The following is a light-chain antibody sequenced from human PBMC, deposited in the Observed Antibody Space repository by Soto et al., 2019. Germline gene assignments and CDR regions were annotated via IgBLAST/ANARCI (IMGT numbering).Light chain of an antibody. CDR1: QSLSSS. CDR3: QQYNNWPQT. CDR2: GAS. J-gene: IGKJ1*01. V-gene: IGKV3-15*01. Sequence: EIVLTQSPGTLSLSPGERAALSCRASQSLSSSCLAWYQQRPGQAPRLLIYGASTRATGIPARFSGSGSGTEFTLTISSLQSEDFAVYYCQQYNNWPQTFGQGTKVDIK.